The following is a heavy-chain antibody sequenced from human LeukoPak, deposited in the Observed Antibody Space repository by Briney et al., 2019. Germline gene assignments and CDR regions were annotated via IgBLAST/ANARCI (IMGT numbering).Heavy chain of an antibody. V-gene: IGHV3-23*01. D-gene: IGHD2-21*01. J-gene: IGHJ6*03. CDR1: GFTFSRYA. CDR2: ISGRGDST. Sequence: GGSLRLSCAASGFTFSRYAMNWVRQAPGKGLEWVSAISGRGDSTFYADSVKGRFTISRDNSKNTLYLQMNSLRAEDTAVYYCAKGSPAILYYCMDVWGKGTTVTVSS. CDR3: AKGSPAILYYCMDV.